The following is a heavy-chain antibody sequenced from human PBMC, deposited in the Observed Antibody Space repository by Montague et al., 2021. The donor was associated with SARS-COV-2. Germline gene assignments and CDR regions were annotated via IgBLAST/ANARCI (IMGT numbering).Heavy chain of an antibody. V-gene: IGHV3-48*03. J-gene: IGHJ4*02. CDR1: GFTFSRYE. CDR3: AREYIEAAGHGNDY. Sequence: SLRLSCAASGFTFSRYELNLFRQAPGKGLEWVSYISRSGSIIYYADSLKGRFTISRDNAKNSLYLQMNSLRAEDTAVYYCAREYIEAAGHGNDYWGQGTLVTVSS. CDR2: ISRSGSII. D-gene: IGHD6-13*01.